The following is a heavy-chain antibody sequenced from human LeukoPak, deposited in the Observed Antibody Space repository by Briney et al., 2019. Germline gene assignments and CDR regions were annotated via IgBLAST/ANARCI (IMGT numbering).Heavy chain of an antibody. CDR2: ISAYNGNT. V-gene: IGHV1-18*01. Sequence: GASVKVSCKASGYTFTSYGISWVRQAPGQGLEWMGWISAYNGNTNYAQKLQGRVTMTTDTSTSTAYMELRSLRSDDTAVYYCARDRGYYDSSGFLFRYYGMDVWGQGTTVTDSS. CDR3: ARDRGYYDSSGFLFRYYGMDV. D-gene: IGHD3-22*01. J-gene: IGHJ6*02. CDR1: GYTFTSYG.